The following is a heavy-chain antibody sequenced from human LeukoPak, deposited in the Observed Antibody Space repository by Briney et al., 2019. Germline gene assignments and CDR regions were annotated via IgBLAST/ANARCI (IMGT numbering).Heavy chain of an antibody. CDR1: GFTFTSSS. D-gene: IGHD3-22*01. CDR3: AAGLYHYYDSSGYYP. V-gene: IGHV1-58*02. CDR2: IVVGGGDT. Sequence: GTSVKVSCKASGFTFTSSSMQWVRQAREQRLEWIGWIVVGGGDTNYAQKFQERVTITRDMSTRTAYMELSSLRSEDTAVYYCAAGLYHYYDSSGYYPWGQGTLVTVSS. J-gene: IGHJ5*02.